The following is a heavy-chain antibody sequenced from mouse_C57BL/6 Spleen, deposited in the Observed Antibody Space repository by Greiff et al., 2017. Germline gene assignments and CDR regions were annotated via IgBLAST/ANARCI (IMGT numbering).Heavy chain of an antibody. CDR3: AGGYYGSSGFAY. CDR2: IYPGDGDT. Sequence: QVQLQQSGAELVKPGASVKISCKASGYAFSSYWMNWVKQRPGKGLEWIGQIYPGDGDTKYNGKFKGKATLTADKSSSTAYMQLSSLTSEDSAVYFCAGGYYGSSGFAYWGQGTLVTVSA. V-gene: IGHV1-80*01. CDR1: GYAFSSYW. J-gene: IGHJ3*01. D-gene: IGHD1-1*01.